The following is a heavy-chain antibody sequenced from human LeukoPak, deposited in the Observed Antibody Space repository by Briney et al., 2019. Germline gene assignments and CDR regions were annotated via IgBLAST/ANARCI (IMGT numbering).Heavy chain of an antibody. CDR1: GGSISSSSYY. V-gene: IGHV4-39*07. D-gene: IGHD3-22*01. CDR2: IYYSGST. J-gene: IGHJ3*02. Sequence: SETLSLTCTVSGGSISSSSYYWGWIRQPPGKGLEWIGSIYYSGSTYYNPSLKSRVTISVDTSKNQFSLKLSSVTAADTAVYYCAGPAMIVAGNDAFDIWGQGTMVTVSS. CDR3: AGPAMIVAGNDAFDI.